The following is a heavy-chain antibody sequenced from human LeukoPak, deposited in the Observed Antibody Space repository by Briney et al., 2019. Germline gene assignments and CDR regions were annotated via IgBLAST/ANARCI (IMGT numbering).Heavy chain of an antibody. D-gene: IGHD6-13*01. Sequence: GGSLRLSCAASGFTFSNAWMSWVRQAPGKGLEWVGRIKRKTDGGTTDYAAPVKGRFTISRDDSKNTLYLQMSSLRTEDTAVYYCARLRIAATGYLPTKDNAFDIWGQGTMVTVSS. J-gene: IGHJ3*02. CDR2: IKRKTDGGTT. V-gene: IGHV3-15*01. CDR1: GFTFSNAW. CDR3: ARLRIAATGYLPTKDNAFDI.